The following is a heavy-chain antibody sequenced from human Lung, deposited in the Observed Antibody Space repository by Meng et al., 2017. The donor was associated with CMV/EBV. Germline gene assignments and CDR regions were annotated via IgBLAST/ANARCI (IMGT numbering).Heavy chain of an antibody. D-gene: IGHD6-19*01. J-gene: IGHJ4*02. Sequence: QLRESWQGLRKPSGTRSLTCAVSGGSISSSNWWSWVRQPPGKGLEWMGEIYHSGSTNYNPSLKSRVTISVDKSKNQFSLKLSSVTAADTAVYYCASFPPPGKQWLVTDYWGQGTLVTVAS. V-gene: IGHV4-4*02. CDR1: GGSISSSNW. CDR3: ASFPPPGKQWLVTDY. CDR2: IYHSGST.